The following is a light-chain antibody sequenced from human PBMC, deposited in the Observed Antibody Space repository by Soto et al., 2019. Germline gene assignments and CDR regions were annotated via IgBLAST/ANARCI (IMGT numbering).Light chain of an antibody. CDR2: RND. CDR3: AAWDDSLSVV. CDR1: NSNIGGYY. J-gene: IGLJ2*01. V-gene: IGLV1-47*01. Sequence: QSVLTQPPSASGTPGQRVTISCSGSNSNIGGYYVYWYQQLPGTAPKLLIYRNDQRPSGVPDRFSGSKSGTSASLAISGLRSEDETDYYCAAWDDSLSVVFGGGTKLTVL.